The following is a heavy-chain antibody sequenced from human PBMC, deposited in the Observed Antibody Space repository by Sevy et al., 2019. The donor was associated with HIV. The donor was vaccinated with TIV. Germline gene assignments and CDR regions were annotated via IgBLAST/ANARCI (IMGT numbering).Heavy chain of an antibody. D-gene: IGHD3-22*01. V-gene: IGHV3-7*01. CDR2: IKQDGSEK. CDR1: GFTFSSSW. Sequence: GGSLRLSCAASGFTFSSSWMSWVRQAPGKGLEWVAHIKQDGSEKYYVDSVKGRFTISRDNAKNSLFLQMNSLRAEDTAVYYCARDPVDYYDHWGQRTLVTVSS. J-gene: IGHJ1*01. CDR3: ARDPVDYYDH.